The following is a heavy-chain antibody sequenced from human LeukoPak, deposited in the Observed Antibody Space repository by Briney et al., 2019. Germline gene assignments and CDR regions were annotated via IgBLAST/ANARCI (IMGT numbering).Heavy chain of an antibody. Sequence: GASVKVSCKASGYIFSDYYMHWVRQAPGQGLDWMGIINPSGGSTSYAQKFQGRVTMTRDTSTSTVYMELSSLRSEDTAVYYCARDSADYGDYDYWGQGTLVTVSS. D-gene: IGHD4-17*01. V-gene: IGHV1-46*01. CDR2: INPSGGST. J-gene: IGHJ4*02. CDR3: ARDSADYGDYDY. CDR1: GYIFSDYY.